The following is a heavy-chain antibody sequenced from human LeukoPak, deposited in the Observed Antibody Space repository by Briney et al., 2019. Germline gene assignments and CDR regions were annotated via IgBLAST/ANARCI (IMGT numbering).Heavy chain of an antibody. Sequence: ASVKVSCKASGYTFTGYYMHWVRQAPGQGLEWMGWINPNSGGTNYAQKFQGRVTMTRDTSISTAYMELSRLRSDDTAVYYCARAYCGGECYYDTNNGYYFDYWGQGTLVTVSS. CDR2: INPNSGGT. CDR3: ARAYCGGECYYDTNNGYYFDY. V-gene: IGHV1-2*02. J-gene: IGHJ4*02. CDR1: GYTFTGYY. D-gene: IGHD2-21*01.